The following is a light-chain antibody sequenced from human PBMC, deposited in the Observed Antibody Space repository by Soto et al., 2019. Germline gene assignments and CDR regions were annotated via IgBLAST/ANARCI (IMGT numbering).Light chain of an antibody. CDR2: GTS. CDR1: QSVSSSS. CDR3: QRYGSSPMIT. V-gene: IGKV3-20*01. J-gene: IGKJ5*01. Sequence: EIVLTQSPATLPLSPGERATLSCRASQSVSSSSLAWYQQRPGQAPRLLIYGTSSRATGIPDRFSGSGSGTDFTLTISRLEPEDFAVYFCQRYGSSPMITFGQGTRLEIK.